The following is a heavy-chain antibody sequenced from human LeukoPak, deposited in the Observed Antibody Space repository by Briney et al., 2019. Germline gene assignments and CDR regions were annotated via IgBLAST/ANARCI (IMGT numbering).Heavy chain of an antibody. CDR3: ARDFYGSGSYGKDY. Sequence: ASVKVSCKASGYTFTGYYMHWVRQAPGQGLEWMGWINPNSGGTNYAQKLQGRVTTTTDTSTSTAYMELRSLRSDDTAVYYCARDFYGSGSYGKDYWGQGTLVTVSS. CDR2: INPNSGGT. D-gene: IGHD1-26*01. CDR1: GYTFTGYY. J-gene: IGHJ4*02. V-gene: IGHV1-2*02.